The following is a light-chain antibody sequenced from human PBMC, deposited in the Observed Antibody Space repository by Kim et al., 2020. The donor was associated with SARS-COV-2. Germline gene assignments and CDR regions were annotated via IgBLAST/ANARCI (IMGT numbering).Light chain of an antibody. J-gene: IGKJ2*01. CDR1: QSVNTN. CDR3: QQYDDWPTYT. V-gene: IGKV3-15*01. Sequence: VSPGEIATLSCKASQSVNTNLALYQQRPVQAPRLLIFAASSSATVPPARFSGHRSGTEFTLASYGLQSEEVAVYYCQQYDDWPTYTFGQGTKVEI. CDR2: AAS.